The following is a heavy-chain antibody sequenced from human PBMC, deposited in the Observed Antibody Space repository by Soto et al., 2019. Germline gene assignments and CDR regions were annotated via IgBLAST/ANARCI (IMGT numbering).Heavy chain of an antibody. CDR1: GFTFSSYA. V-gene: IGHV3-23*01. D-gene: IGHD4-17*01. CDR3: AKDLDYGDFDYYYMDV. Sequence: SGGSLRLSCAASGFTFSSYAMSWVRQAPGKGLEWVSAISGSGGSTYYADSVKGRFTISRDNSKNTLYLQMNSLRAEDTAVYYWAKDLDYGDFDYYYMDVWGKGTTVTVSS. J-gene: IGHJ6*03. CDR2: ISGSGGST.